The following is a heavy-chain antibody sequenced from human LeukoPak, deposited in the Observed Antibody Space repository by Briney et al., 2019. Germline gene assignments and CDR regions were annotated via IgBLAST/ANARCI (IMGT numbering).Heavy chain of an antibody. D-gene: IGHD5-18*01. CDR3: ASRKLETAMAGAFDI. CDR2: IYTSGST. V-gene: IGHV4-61*02. J-gene: IGHJ3*02. Sequence: SQTLSLTCTVSGGSISSGSYYWSWIRQPAGKGLEWIGRIYTSGSTNYNPSLKSRVTISVDTSKNQFSLKLSSVTAADTAVYYCASRKLETAMAGAFDIWGQGTMVTVSS. CDR1: GGSISSGSYY.